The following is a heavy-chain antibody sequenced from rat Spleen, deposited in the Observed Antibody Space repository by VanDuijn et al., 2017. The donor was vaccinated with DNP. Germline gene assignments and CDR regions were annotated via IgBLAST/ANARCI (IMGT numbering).Heavy chain of an antibody. D-gene: IGHD3-8*01. CDR2: ISASGGST. J-gene: IGHJ2*01. Sequence: EVQLVGSGGGLVQSGRSLKLSCAASGFTFSNYGMAWVRQAPKKGLEWVASISASGGSTSYRDSVKGRFTISRDNAKSILYLQMDSLRSEDTATYYCATSPGPNWFAYWGQGVMVTVSS. CDR3: ATSPGPNWFAY. V-gene: IGHV5-19*01. CDR1: GFTFSNYG.